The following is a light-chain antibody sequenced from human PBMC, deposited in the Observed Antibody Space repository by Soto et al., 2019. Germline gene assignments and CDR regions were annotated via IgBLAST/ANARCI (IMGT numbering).Light chain of an antibody. CDR3: QQYSTSPWT. J-gene: IGKJ1*01. Sequence: ETVLTHSPGTLSLSPGERATLSCRASQSVSSNFLAWYQQKPGQAPRLLFYGASSRATGIPDRFSGSGSGTDFTLTISRLEPEDFAVYYCQQYSTSPWTFGQGTKVDIK. V-gene: IGKV3-20*01. CDR1: QSVSSNF. CDR2: GAS.